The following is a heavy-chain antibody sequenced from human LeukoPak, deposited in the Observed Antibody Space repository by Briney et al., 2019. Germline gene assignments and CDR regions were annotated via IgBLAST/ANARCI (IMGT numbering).Heavy chain of an antibody. CDR1: GFTFSMSA. J-gene: IGHJ4*02. D-gene: IGHD6-13*01. V-gene: IGHV3-30-3*01. Sequence: PGRSLRLSCATSGFTFSMSAMHWVRLAPGKGLDWVAVISFDGGNKFYADSVKGRFSISRDNSKNTLYLQMNSLGLDDTAVYFCARGRAGIVAAGFDYWGQGTLVTVSS. CDR3: ARGRAGIVAAGFDY. CDR2: ISFDGGNK.